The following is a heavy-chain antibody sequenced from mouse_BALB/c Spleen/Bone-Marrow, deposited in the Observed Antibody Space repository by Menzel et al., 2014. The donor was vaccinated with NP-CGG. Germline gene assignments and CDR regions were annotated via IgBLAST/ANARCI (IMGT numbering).Heavy chain of an antibody. V-gene: IGHV15-2*02. CDR2: ILPSIGRT. Sequence: QVQLKESGSELRSPGSSVQLSCKDFDSEVFPIAYMSWVRQKPGHGFEWIGDILPSIGRTIYGEKFESKATLGADTVSNTAYLELNRLTSEDAAIYYCARGYYGSMDYWGQGTSVPVSS. D-gene: IGHD2-1*01. CDR1: DSEVFPIAY. J-gene: IGHJ4*01. CDR3: ARGYYGSMDY.